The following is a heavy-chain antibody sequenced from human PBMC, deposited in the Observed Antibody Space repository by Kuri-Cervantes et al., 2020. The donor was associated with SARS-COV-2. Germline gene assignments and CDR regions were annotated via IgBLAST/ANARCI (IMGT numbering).Heavy chain of an antibody. CDR3: AKDGDIVVVPATISGGFDS. V-gene: IGHV3-48*03. CDR2: ISSSGSTI. Sequence: GGSLRLSCAASGFTFSSYEMNWVRQAPGKGLEWVSYISSSGSTIYYADSVKGRFTISRDNSKNTLYLQMNSLRAEDTAVYYCAKDGDIVVVPATISGGFDSWGQGTLVTVSS. J-gene: IGHJ4*02. CDR1: GFTFSSYE. D-gene: IGHD2-2*02.